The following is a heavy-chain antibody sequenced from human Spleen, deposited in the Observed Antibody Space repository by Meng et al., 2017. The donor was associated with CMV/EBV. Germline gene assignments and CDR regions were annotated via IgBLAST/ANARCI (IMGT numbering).Heavy chain of an antibody. CDR1: GYNFPGLY. D-gene: IGHD3-3*01. CDR3: ARDNDFWNNWFDS. J-gene: IGHJ5*01. Sequence: AYGYNFPGLYRPGVGPAPGQGLEWMAWINPNSGGTNYAQNFQGRVTMTRDTSISTAYMELTRLRSDDTAVYYCARDNDFWNNWFDSWGQGTLVTVSS. V-gene: IGHV1-2*02. CDR2: INPNSGGT.